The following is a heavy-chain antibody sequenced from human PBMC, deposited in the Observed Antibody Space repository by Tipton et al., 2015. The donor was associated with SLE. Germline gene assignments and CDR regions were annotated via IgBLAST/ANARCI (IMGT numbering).Heavy chain of an antibody. CDR1: GFTFSSYS. D-gene: IGHD1-14*01. CDR2: ISSSSSTI. V-gene: IGHV3-48*01. J-gene: IGHJ6*02. CDR3: ARDWVTTSWNYYYYGMDV. Sequence: GSLRLSCAASGFTFSSYSMNWVRQAPGKGLEWVSYISSSSSTINYADSVKGRFTISRDNAENSLYLQMNSLRAEDTAVYYCARDWVTTSWNYYYYGMDVWGQGTTVTVSS.